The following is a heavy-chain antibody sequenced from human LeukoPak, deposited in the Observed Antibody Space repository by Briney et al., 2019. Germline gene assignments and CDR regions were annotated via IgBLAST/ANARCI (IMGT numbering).Heavy chain of an antibody. CDR1: GHTFTKFG. J-gene: IGHJ4*02. CDR3: AKNRGATWWDLVDY. Sequence: ASVKVSCKASGHTFTKFGITWVRQAPGQGLEWMGWISADNGNTIYAQKFQDRVTISIDTSTSTAYMELKSLRSDDTAVYYCAKNRGATWWDLVDYWGQGTLVTVFS. D-gene: IGHD1-26*01. CDR2: ISADNGNT. V-gene: IGHV1-18*01.